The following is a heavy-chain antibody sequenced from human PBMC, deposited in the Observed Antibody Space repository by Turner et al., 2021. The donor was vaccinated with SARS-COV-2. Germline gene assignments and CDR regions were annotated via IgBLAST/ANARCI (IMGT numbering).Heavy chain of an antibody. V-gene: IGHV3-23*04. CDR2: ISASGGSI. J-gene: IGHJ4*02. CDR1: GFTFSSYA. D-gene: IGHD5-12*01. Sequence: VQLVQSGGGVVQPGRSLRLSCAASGFTFSSYAMSWVRQAPGKGLEWVSGISASGGSIYYADSVKGRFTISRDNPKNTLNLQMNSLRAEDTAVYFCAKDHGGYSDSWGQGTLVTVSS. CDR3: AKDHGGYSDS.